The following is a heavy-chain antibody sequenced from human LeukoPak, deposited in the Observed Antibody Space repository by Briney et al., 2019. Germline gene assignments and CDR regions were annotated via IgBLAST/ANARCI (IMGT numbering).Heavy chain of an antibody. J-gene: IGHJ4*02. CDR1: GYTFSSYG. CDR3: ARGAGLTGKPDY. Sequence: ASVKVSCKASGYTFSSYGITWLRQAPGQGLEWMGWISAYNGNTNYAQNLQGRVTMTRDTSTSTAYMELRSLRSDDTAVYYCARGAGLTGKPDYWGQGTLVTVSS. V-gene: IGHV1-18*01. D-gene: IGHD3-9*01. CDR2: ISAYNGNT.